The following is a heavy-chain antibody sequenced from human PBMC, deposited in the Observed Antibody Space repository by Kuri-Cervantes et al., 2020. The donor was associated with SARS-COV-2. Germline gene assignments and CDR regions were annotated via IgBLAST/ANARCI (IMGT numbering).Heavy chain of an antibody. D-gene: IGHD6-13*01. Sequence: GGSLRLSCAASGLDIRSEYMTWVRQAPGKGLEWVSAISGSGGSTYYADSVKGRFTISRDNSKNTLYLQMNSLRAEDTAVYYCAKRYSSSWTGPSPFDYWAREPWSPSPQ. CDR3: AKRYSSSWTGPSPFDY. J-gene: IGHJ4*02. V-gene: IGHV3-23*01. CDR2: ISGSGGST. CDR1: GLDIRSEY.